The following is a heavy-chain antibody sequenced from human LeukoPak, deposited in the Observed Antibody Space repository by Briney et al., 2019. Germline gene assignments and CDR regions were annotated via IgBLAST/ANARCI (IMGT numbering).Heavy chain of an antibody. CDR2: ISWDGGST. CDR3: AKGRGGYSSSWYGA. Sequence: GGSLRLSCAASGFTFDDYAMRWVRQAPGKGLEWASLISWDGGSTYYADSVKGRFTISRDNSKNSLYLQMNSLRAEDTALYYCAKGRGGYSSSWYGAWGQGTLVTASS. J-gene: IGHJ5*02. CDR1: GFTFDDYA. V-gene: IGHV3-43D*03. D-gene: IGHD6-13*01.